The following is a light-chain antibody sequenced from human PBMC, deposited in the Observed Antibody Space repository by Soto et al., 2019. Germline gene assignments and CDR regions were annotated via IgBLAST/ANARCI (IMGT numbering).Light chain of an antibody. Sequence: IQMTHKQSALSAAVGDRVTITCRASQDISNRLGWFQQRPGKAPKRLIYSASGLETGVPSRFSGSGFATDFSLTISSLQPEDFATYYCQQYDSLPTFGGGTKVDIK. CDR3: QQYDSLPT. V-gene: IGKV1-33*01. J-gene: IGKJ4*01. CDR1: QDISNR. CDR2: SAS.